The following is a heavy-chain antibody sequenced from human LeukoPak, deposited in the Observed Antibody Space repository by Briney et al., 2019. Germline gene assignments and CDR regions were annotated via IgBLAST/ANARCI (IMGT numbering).Heavy chain of an antibody. CDR3: ARIVDTAMVVRFDP. CDR1: GGTFSSYA. J-gene: IGHJ5*02. Sequence: ASVKVSCKASGGTFSSYAISWVRQAPGQGLEWMGGIIPIFGTANYAQKFQGRVTITADKSTSTAYMGLSSLRSEDTAVYYCARIVDTAMVVRFDPWGQGTLVTVSS. CDR2: IIPIFGTA. D-gene: IGHD5-18*01. V-gene: IGHV1-69*06.